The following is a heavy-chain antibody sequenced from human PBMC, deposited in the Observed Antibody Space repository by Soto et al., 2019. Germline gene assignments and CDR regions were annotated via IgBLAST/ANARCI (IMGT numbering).Heavy chain of an antibody. V-gene: IGHV3-30-3*01. Sequence: PGGSLRLSCAASRFTFSSYAMHWVRQVPGKGLEWVAVISYDGSNKYYADSVKGRFTISRDNSKNTLYLQMNSLRAEDTAVYYCARDRREQWLGYFDYWGQGTLVTVSS. D-gene: IGHD6-19*01. CDR2: ISYDGSNK. J-gene: IGHJ4*02. CDR1: RFTFSSYA. CDR3: ARDRREQWLGYFDY.